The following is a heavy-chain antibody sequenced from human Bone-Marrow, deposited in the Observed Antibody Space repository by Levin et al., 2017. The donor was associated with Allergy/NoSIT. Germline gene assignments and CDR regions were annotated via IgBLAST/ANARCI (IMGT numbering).Heavy chain of an antibody. D-gene: IGHD2-2*01. CDR3: ARDGRVPARVNVRTLIYYYYGMDV. J-gene: IGHJ6*02. CDR1: GGTFSSYT. V-gene: IGHV1-69*04. CDR2: IIPILGIA. Sequence: SVKVSCKASGGTFSSYTISWVRQAPGQGLEWMGRIIPILGIANYAQKFQGRVTITADKSTSTAYMELSSLRSEDTAVYYCARDGRVPARVNVRTLIYYYYGMDVWGQGTTVTVSS.